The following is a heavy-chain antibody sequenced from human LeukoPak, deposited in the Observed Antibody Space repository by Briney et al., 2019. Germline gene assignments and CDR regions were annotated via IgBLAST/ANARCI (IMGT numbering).Heavy chain of an antibody. CDR3: ARGYYDSRGYSNTFDI. D-gene: IGHD3-22*01. CDR2: INYSGNT. J-gene: IGHJ3*02. Sequence: PSETLSLTCAVSGASISSSYWSWIRQPPGKGLEWIGYINYSGNTKYNPSLESRVTISVDASNNQFSLRLSSVTAADTAFYYRARGYYDSRGYSNTFDIWGQGTLVTVSS. CDR1: GASISSSY. V-gene: IGHV4-59*01.